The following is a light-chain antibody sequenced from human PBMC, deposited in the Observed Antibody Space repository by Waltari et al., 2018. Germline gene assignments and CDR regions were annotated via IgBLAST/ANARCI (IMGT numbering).Light chain of an antibody. J-gene: IGKJ1*01. V-gene: IGKV4-1*01. CDR1: LYSSNNKNY. CDR3: QQYYSTPPTWT. CDR2: WAS. Sequence: LYSSNNKNYLAWYQQKPGQPPKLLIYWASTRESGVPDRFSGSGSGTDFTLTISSLQAEDVAVYYCQQYYSTPPTWTFGQGTKVEIK.